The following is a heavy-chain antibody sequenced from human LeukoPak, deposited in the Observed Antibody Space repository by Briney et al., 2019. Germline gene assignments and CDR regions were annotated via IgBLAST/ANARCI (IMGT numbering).Heavy chain of an antibody. CDR1: GGSISSSSYY. J-gene: IGHJ6*03. V-gene: IGHV4-39*07. CDR3: ARGLWFGELLSPYYYYYMDV. Sequence: PSETLSLTCTVSGGSISSSSYYWGWIRQPPGKGLEWIGSIYYSGSTYYNPSLKSRVTISVDTPKNQFSLKLSSVTAADTAVYYCARGLWFGELLSPYYYYYMDVWGKGTTVTVSS. D-gene: IGHD3-10*01. CDR2: IYYSGST.